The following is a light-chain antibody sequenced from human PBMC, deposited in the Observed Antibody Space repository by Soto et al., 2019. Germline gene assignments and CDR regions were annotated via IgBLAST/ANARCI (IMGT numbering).Light chain of an antibody. Sequence: DIQMTQSPSSLSASVGDRITITCRASQSIRNYVNWYQQKSGEAPKFLMYGTSNLQSGVPSRFIGGGSGTDFTLTISSLQPEDFATYYCLQTYTTPRTFGQGTKGEIK. CDR2: GTS. CDR3: LQTYTTPRT. CDR1: QSIRNY. J-gene: IGKJ1*01. V-gene: IGKV1-39*01.